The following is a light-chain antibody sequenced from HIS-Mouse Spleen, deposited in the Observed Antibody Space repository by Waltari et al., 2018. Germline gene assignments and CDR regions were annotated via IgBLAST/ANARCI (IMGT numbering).Light chain of an antibody. CDR2: AAS. V-gene: IGKV1-8*01. CDR3: QQYYSYPYT. CDR1: QGISSY. J-gene: IGKJ2*01. Sequence: AIRMTQSPSSFSASTGDRVTITGQASQGISSYLAWYQQKPGKAPKLLIYAASTLQSGVPSRFSGSGSGTDFTLTISCLQSEDFATYDCQQYYSYPYTFGQGTKLEIK.